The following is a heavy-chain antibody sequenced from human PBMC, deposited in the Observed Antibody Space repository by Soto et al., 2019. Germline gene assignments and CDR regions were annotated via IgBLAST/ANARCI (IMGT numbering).Heavy chain of an antibody. D-gene: IGHD7-27*01. CDR2: IYHSGST. V-gene: IGHV4-4*02. CDR3: ARGDGEANSLYCGRDA. CDR1: GGSISSSNW. Sequence: PSETLSLTCAVSGGSISSSNWWSWVRQPPGKGLEWIGEIYHSGSTNYNPSLKSRVTISVDKSKNQFSLKLSSVTAADTAVYYWARGDGEANSLYCGRDAWGKGTTFTFPS. J-gene: IGHJ6*04.